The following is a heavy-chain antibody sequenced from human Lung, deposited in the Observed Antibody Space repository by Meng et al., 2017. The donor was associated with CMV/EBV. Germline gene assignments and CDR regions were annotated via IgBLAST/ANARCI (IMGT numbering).Heavy chain of an antibody. J-gene: IGHJ4*02. Sequence: ESLKISCAASGFTFDDYTMHWVRRVPGKGLEWVSLISWDGASTNYADSVKGRFTISRDNDKNSLFLQMNNLRSEDTALYYCSKGITNWGQGTLVTVSS. CDR3: SKGITN. D-gene: IGHD1-14*01. CDR2: ISWDGAST. CDR1: GFTFDDYT. V-gene: IGHV3-43*01.